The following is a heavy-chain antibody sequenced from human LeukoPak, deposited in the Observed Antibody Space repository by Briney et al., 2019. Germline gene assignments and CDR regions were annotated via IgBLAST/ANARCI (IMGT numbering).Heavy chain of an antibody. J-gene: IGHJ4*02. D-gene: IGHD2-21*01. CDR2: ISHSGST. CDR1: GYSISSGYY. CDR3: ARVMTGSQFDY. V-gene: IGHV4-38-2*01. Sequence: PSETLSLTCAVSGYSISSGYYWGWIRQPPGQGLEWIGGISHSGSTYYNSSLQSRVTILRDTSKNQVSLKLTSVTVADTAVYYCARVMTGSQFDYWGQGTLVTVSP.